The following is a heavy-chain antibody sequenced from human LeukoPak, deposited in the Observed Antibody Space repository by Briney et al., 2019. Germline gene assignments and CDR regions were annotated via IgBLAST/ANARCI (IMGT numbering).Heavy chain of an antibody. J-gene: IGHJ3*02. CDR3: ASGIVVVPAAPGAFDI. D-gene: IGHD2-2*01. V-gene: IGHV1-69*05. CDR2: IIPIFGTA. Sequence: SVKVSCKASGYIFVSYGISWVRQAPGQGLEWMGGIIPIFGTANYAQKFQGRVTITTDESTSTAYMELSSLRSEDTAVYYCASGIVVVPAAPGAFDIWGQGTMVTVSS. CDR1: GYIFVSYG.